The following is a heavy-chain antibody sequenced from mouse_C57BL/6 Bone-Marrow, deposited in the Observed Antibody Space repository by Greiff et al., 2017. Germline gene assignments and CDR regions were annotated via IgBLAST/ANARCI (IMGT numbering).Heavy chain of an antibody. CDR2: IDPNSGGT. D-gene: IGHD1-1*01. CDR3: ARGRITTVVAHWYFDV. CDR1: GYTFTSYW. J-gene: IGHJ1*03. V-gene: IGHV1-72*01. Sequence: QVQLQQPGAELVKPGASVKLSCKASGYTFTSYWMHWVKQRPGRGLEWIGRIDPNSGGTKYNEKFKSKATLTVDKPYSTAYMQLSSLTSEDSAVYYCARGRITTVVAHWYFDVWGTGTTVTVSS.